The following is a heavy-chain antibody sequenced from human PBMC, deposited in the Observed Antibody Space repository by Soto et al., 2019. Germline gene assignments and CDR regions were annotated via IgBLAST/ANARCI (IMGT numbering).Heavy chain of an antibody. CDR2: IYYSGST. D-gene: IGHD2-2*01. CDR1: GDSISNSDYY. CDR3: ARVPDY. V-gene: IGHV4-39*02. J-gene: IGHJ4*02. Sequence: SETLSLTCTVSGDSISNSDYYWGWIRQPPGRGLEWIGSIYYSGSTFHNPSLKSRVTISVDASKNEFSLKLRSVTAADTAVYYCARVPDYWGQGILVTVS.